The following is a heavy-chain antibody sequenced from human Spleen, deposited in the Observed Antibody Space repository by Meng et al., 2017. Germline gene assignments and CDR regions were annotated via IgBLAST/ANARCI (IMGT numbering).Heavy chain of an antibody. CDR3: ARGPTTMAHDFDY. Sequence: QAQLKQWGAGLLKPSETLSLPGVVSGGSFSDYYWSWIRQPPGKGLEWIGEINHSGSTNYNPSLESRATISVDTSQNNLSLKLSSVTAADSAVYYCARGPTTMAHDFDYWGQGTLVTVSS. D-gene: IGHD4-11*01. V-gene: IGHV4-34*01. CDR1: GGSFSDYY. J-gene: IGHJ4*02. CDR2: INHSGST.